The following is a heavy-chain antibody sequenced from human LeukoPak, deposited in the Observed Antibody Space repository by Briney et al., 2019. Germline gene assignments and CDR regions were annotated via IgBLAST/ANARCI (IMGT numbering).Heavy chain of an antibody. J-gene: IGHJ4*02. V-gene: IGHV1-2*02. D-gene: IGHD1-26*01. CDR1: EYTFTGYY. CDR3: ARGRGATPTS. Sequence: ASVNVSYTASEYTFTGYYMHWGRQAPGQGLEWMGWINPNSGGTNYAQKFQGRVTMTRDTSISTAYMELSRLRSDDTAVYYCARGRGATPTSWGQGTLVTVSS. CDR2: INPNSGGT.